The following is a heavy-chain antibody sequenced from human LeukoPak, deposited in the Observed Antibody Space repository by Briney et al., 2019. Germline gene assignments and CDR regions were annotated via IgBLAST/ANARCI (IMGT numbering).Heavy chain of an antibody. CDR3: AMTTVTTHYNWFDP. CDR1: GGSTSSSSYY. D-gene: IGHD4-17*01. V-gene: IGHV4-39*07. J-gene: IGHJ5*02. Sequence: PSETLSLTCTVSGGSTSSSSYYWGWIRQPPGKGLEWIGSIYYSGSTYYNPSLKSRVTISVDTSKNQFSLKLSSVTAADTAVYYCAMTTVTTHYNWFDPWGQGTLVTVSS. CDR2: IYYSGST.